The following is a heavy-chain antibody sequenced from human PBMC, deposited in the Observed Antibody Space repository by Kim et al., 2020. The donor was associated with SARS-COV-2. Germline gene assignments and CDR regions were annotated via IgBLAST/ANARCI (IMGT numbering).Heavy chain of an antibody. CDR3: TTGVTADDQRLHRY. CDR1: GFTFTNAW. J-gene: IGHJ4*02. Sequence: GGSLRLSCAASGFTFTNAWMTWVRQAPGKGLEWVGHIKRKTDGGTTDYAAPVKGRFSISRDDSKTTVFLQMNSLKTEDTAVYYCTTGVTADDQRLHRYWGQGTLVTVSS. D-gene: IGHD2-21*02. CDR2: IKRKTDGGTT. V-gene: IGHV3-15*01.